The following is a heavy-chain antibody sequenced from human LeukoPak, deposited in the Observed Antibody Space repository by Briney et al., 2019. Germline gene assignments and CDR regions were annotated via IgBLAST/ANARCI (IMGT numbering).Heavy chain of an antibody. CDR3: ARDLIYSSSSGNWFDP. Sequence: NPGRSLRLSCAASGFTFSSYAISWVRQAPGQGLEWMGRIIPIFGTANYAQKFQGRVTITTDESTSTAYMELSSLRSEDTAVYYCARDLIYSSSSGNWFDPWGQGTLVTVSS. J-gene: IGHJ5*02. CDR2: IIPIFGTA. V-gene: IGHV1-69*05. D-gene: IGHD6-6*01. CDR1: GFTFSSYA.